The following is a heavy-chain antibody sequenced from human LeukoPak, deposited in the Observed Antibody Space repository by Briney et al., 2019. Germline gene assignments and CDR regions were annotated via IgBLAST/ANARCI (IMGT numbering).Heavy chain of an antibody. CDR3: AKDRTRRLSGSYYIRGGSLDY. CDR1: DLTFSNSA. J-gene: IGHJ4*02. CDR2: IRYDGSNK. V-gene: IGHV3-30*02. D-gene: IGHD1-26*01. Sequence: PGGSLRLSCAASDLTFSNSALHWVRQAPGKGLEWVAFIRYDGSNKYYADSVKGRFTISRDNSKNTLYLQMNSLRAEDTAVYYCAKDRTRRLSGSYYIRGGSLDYWGQGTLVTVSS.